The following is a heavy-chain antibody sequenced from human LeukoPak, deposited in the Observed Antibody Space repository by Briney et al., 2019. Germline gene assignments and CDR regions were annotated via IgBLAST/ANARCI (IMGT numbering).Heavy chain of an antibody. D-gene: IGHD4-17*01. CDR2: IGTAGDT. J-gene: IGHJ6*02. Sequence: GGSLRLSCAASGLTFSSYDMHWVRQATGKGLEWVSAIGTAGDTYYPGSVKGRFTISRENAKNSLYLQMNSLRAGDTAVYYCARGQADYGDPKYGMDVWGQGTTVTVSS. V-gene: IGHV3-13*01. CDR3: ARGQADYGDPKYGMDV. CDR1: GLTFSSYD.